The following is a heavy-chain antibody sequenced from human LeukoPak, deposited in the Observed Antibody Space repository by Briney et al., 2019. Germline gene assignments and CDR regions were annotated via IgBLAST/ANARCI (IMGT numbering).Heavy chain of an antibody. CDR3: AKDRQVGATGLGYCDY. CDR2: MQYDGSNK. D-gene: IGHD1-26*01. Sequence: AGGSLRLSCAASGFTFSSYDMQWVRQVPGKGLEWVAFMQYDGSNKYYADSVKGRFTISRDNSKNTLYLQMNSQRAEDTAMYYCAKDRQVGATGLGYCDYWGQGTLVTVSS. V-gene: IGHV3-30*02. J-gene: IGHJ4*02. CDR1: GFTFSSYD.